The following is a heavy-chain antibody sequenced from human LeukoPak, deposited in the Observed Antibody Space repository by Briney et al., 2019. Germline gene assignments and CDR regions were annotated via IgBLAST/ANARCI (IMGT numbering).Heavy chain of an antibody. CDR2: IASDGSST. Sequence: GGSLRLSCAASGFTVSSNYMSWVRQAPGKGLEWVSRIASDGSSTTYADSVKGRFSISRDNAKNTLYLQMNSLRVEDTAVYYCARGRPHGNDYWGQGTLVTVSS. V-gene: IGHV3-74*01. CDR1: GFTVSSNY. CDR3: ARGRPHGNDY. D-gene: IGHD4-23*01. J-gene: IGHJ4*02.